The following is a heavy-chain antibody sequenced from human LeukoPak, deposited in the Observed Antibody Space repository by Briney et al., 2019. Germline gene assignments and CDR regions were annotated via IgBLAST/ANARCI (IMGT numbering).Heavy chain of an antibody. CDR1: GGSISSYY. D-gene: IGHD3-22*01. CDR2: IHYSGSI. Sequence: SETLSLTCTVSGGSISSYYWGWIRQPPGKGLEWLGYIHYSGSINYNPSLKSRVIISVDTSKNQFSLKLSSVTAADTAVYYCAREGDYYDSSGLFDYWGQGTLVTVSS. J-gene: IGHJ4*02. CDR3: AREGDYYDSSGLFDY. V-gene: IGHV4-59*01.